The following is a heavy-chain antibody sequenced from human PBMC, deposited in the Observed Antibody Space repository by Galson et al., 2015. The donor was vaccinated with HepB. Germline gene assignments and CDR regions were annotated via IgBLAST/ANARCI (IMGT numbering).Heavy chain of an antibody. CDR3: ARVISEYDFWSDSNQDDY. J-gene: IGHJ4*02. CDR2: ISGSGVNT. CDR1: GFSYSSYA. Sequence: SLRLSCAASGFSYSSYAMTWVRQSAGKGLEWVSAISGSGVNTYYADSVKGRFTIARDNSKNTLYLQMKSLRGEDTAVYYCARVISEYDFWSDSNQDDYWGQGILVTVSS. D-gene: IGHD3-3*01. V-gene: IGHV3-23*01.